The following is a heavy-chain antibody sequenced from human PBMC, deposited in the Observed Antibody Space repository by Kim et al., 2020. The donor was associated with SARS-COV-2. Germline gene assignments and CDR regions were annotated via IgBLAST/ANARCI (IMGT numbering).Heavy chain of an antibody. Sequence: GESLKISCKGSGYSFTNYWIGWVRQMPGKGLEWMGIINPGDSDTRYSPSFQGQVTISADKSISTAYLQWSSLKASDTAMYYCARPLTYDILTGYHDSWGQGTLLTVSS. CDR2: INPGDSDT. CDR1: GYSFTNYW. J-gene: IGHJ5*01. CDR3: ARPLTYDILTGYHDS. V-gene: IGHV5-51*01. D-gene: IGHD3-9*01.